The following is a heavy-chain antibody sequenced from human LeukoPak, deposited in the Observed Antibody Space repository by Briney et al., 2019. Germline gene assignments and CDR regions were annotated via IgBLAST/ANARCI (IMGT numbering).Heavy chain of an antibody. CDR2: INHSGST. Sequence: SETLSLTCAVYGGSFSGYYWSWIRQPPGKGLEWIGEINHSGSTNYNPSLKSRVTISVDTSKNQFSLKLSSVTAADTAVYYCARGPDYDFWSGYWSAHYYYMDVWGKGTTVTVSS. J-gene: IGHJ6*03. CDR3: ARGPDYDFWSGYWSAHYYYMDV. D-gene: IGHD3-3*01. V-gene: IGHV4-34*01. CDR1: GGSFSGYY.